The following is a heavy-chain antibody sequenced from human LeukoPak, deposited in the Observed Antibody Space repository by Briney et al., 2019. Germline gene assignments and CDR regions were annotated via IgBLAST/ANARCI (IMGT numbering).Heavy chain of an antibody. D-gene: IGHD3-22*01. CDR3: ARESYDSSGYYFASRRYYFDY. V-gene: IGHV3-21*01. J-gene: IGHJ4*02. Sequence: PGGSLRLSCAASGFTFTTYWMSWVRQAPGKGLEWVSSISSSSSYIYYADSVKGRFTISRDNAKNSLYLQMNSLRAEDTAVYYCARESYDSSGYYFASRRYYFDYWGQGTLVTVSS. CDR2: ISSSSSYI. CDR1: GFTFTTYW.